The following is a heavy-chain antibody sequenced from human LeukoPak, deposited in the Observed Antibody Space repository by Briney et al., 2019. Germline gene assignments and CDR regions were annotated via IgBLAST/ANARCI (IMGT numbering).Heavy chain of an antibody. CDR1: GFSLRSSE. CDR3: ARDTVNGPFVISLDL. Sequence: GGSLRLSCAASGFSLRSSEMNWVRQAPGKGPEWVSHINSADNVEYYTDSVRGRFTMSRDNAKDLLYLQMNSLRDEDTAVYYCARDTVNGPFVISLDLWGQGVLVTVSS. V-gene: IGHV3-48*03. D-gene: IGHD2-8*01. CDR2: INSADNVE. J-gene: IGHJ5*02.